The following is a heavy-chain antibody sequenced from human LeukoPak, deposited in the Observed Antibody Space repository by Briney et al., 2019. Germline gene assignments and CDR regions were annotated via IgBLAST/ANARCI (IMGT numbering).Heavy chain of an antibody. CDR2: ISAYNGNT. Sequence: ASVKVSCKASGDTFTSYGISWVRQAPGQGLEWMGWISAYNGNTNYAQKLQGRVTMTTDTSTSTAYMELRSLRSDVTAVYYCARPSQRRTSFYRRWDASDIWGQGTMVTVSS. D-gene: IGHD2/OR15-2a*01. J-gene: IGHJ3*02. CDR1: GDTFTSYG. CDR3: ARPSQRRTSFYRRWDASDI. V-gene: IGHV1-18*01.